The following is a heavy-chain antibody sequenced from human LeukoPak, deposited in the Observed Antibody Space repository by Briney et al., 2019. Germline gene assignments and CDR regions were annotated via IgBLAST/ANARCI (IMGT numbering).Heavy chain of an antibody. J-gene: IGHJ5*02. D-gene: IGHD2-2*02. CDR1: GGTFGSYS. CDR3: ARAASQYTNNWFDP. V-gene: IGHV1-69*13. CDR2: IIPIFKTT. Sequence: GASVKVSCRASGGTFGSYSLTWLRQAPGQRLEWMAQIIPIFKTTNYAPRFQGRLAITADDSTNTLYMELSSLKSEDTAVYYCARAASQYTNNWFDPWGQGTLVTVSS.